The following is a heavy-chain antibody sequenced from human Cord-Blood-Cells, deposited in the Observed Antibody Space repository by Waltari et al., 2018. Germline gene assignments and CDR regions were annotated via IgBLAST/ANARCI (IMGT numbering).Heavy chain of an antibody. CDR3: ARDGPPAIAAAGTSGAFDI. V-gene: IGHV1-69*01. D-gene: IGHD6-13*01. Sequence: QVQLVQSGAEVKKPGSSVKVSCKASGGTFSSYAISWVRQAPGQGLEWMGGTIPIFGTANYAQKFQGGVTITADESTSTAYMELSSLRSEDTAVYYCARDGPPAIAAAGTSGAFDIWGQGTIVTVSS. CDR2: TIPIFGTA. CDR1: GGTFSSYA. J-gene: IGHJ3*02.